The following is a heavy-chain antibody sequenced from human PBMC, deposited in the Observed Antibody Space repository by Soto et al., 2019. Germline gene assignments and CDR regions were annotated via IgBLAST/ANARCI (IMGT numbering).Heavy chain of an antibody. J-gene: IGHJ4*02. CDR2: ISGSSTYI. CDR1: GFTFSYYS. CDR3: ARGDGTGLYNSGWSPRY. V-gene: IGHV3-21*04. D-gene: IGHD6-19*01. Sequence: EVQLVESGGGLVKPGESLRVSCAASGFTFSYYSLHWVRQAPGKGLEWVSSISGSSTYIYYADRVKGRFNISRDNAKNSLYLRMDSLRAEDTAVYYCARGDGTGLYNSGWSPRYWGQGTLVTVSS.